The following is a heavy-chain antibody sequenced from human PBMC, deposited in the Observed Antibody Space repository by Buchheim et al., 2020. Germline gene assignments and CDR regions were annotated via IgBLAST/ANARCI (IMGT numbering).Heavy chain of an antibody. CDR2: TRNKANSYTT. D-gene: IGHD1-26*01. V-gene: IGHV3-72*01. CDR3: ARVGGSYYNGMDV. CDR1: GFTFSDHY. J-gene: IGHJ6*02. Sequence: EVQLVESGGGLVQPGGSLRLSCAASGFTFSDHYMDWVRQAPGKGLEWVGRTRNKANSYTTEYAASVKGRVTISRDDSKNSLYLQINSLKTEDTAVYYCARVGGSYYNGMDVWGQGTT.